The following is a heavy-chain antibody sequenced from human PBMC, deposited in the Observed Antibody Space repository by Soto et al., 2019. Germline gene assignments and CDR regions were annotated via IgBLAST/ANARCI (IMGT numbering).Heavy chain of an antibody. D-gene: IGHD1-26*01. CDR1: GGSISSSDW. CDR2: IYHSGST. V-gene: IGHV4-4*02. CDR3: ARGAPLIVGATRFAS. Sequence: SETLSLACAVSGGSISSSDWWRWVRQPPGKGLEWIGEIYHSGSTNYNPSLKRRVTISVDKSKNQFSLKLSSVTAADTAVYYCARGAPLIVGATRFASWGQGTLVTVSS. J-gene: IGHJ4*02.